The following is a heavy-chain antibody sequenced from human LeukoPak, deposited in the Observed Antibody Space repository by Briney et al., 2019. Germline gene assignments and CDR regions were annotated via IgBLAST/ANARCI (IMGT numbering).Heavy chain of an antibody. CDR3: ARGRLNYYSSGRNWFDP. D-gene: IGHD3-10*01. CDR2: INHSGST. V-gene: IGHV4-34*01. Sequence: SETLSLTCAVYGGSFSGYYWSWIRQPPGKGLEWIGEINHSGSTNYNPSLKSRVTISVDTSKNQFSLKLSSVTAADTAVYYCARGRLNYYSSGRNWFDPWGQGTLVTVSS. J-gene: IGHJ5*02. CDR1: GGSFSGYY.